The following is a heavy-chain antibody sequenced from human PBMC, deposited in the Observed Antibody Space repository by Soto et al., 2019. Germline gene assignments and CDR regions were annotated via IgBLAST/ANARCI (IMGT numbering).Heavy chain of an antibody. CDR2: IYYSGST. D-gene: IGHD5-18*01. CDR1: GGSISSYY. V-gene: IGHV4-59*08. Sequence: SETLSLTCTVSGGSISSYYWSWIRQPPGKGLEWIGYIYYSGSTNYNPSLKSRVTISVDTSKNQFSLKLSSVTAADTAVYYSARRYGSCFDYWGQGTLVTVSS. J-gene: IGHJ4*02. CDR3: ARRYGSCFDY.